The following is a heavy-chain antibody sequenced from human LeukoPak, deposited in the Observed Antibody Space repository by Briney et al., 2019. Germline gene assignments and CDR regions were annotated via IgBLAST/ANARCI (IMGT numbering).Heavy chain of an antibody. D-gene: IGHD1-1*01. V-gene: IGHV4-4*07. CDR2: IHASGSA. CDR3: ARDNPPGSYDY. CDR1: GASVSTHS. J-gene: IGHJ4*02. Sequence: PSETLSLTCNVSGASVSTHSWTWIRQPAGKRLEWIGRIHASGSANYNPSLKGRVAMSVDTSNNQFSLKVTSVTAADTAVYYCARDNPPGSYDYWGQGTLVTVSS.